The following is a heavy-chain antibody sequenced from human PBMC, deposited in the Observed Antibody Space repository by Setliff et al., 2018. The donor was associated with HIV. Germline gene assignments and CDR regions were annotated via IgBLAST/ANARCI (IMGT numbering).Heavy chain of an antibody. J-gene: IGHJ5*02. V-gene: IGHV4-59*01. Sequence: PSETLSLTCIVSGASISSNTWSWIRQAPGKGLQWIGFIYNSVTTNYNPSLKSRVTISLDTSKNQFSLKLNSVTAADTAVYYCARGGTSSNWFGPWGQGTLVTVSS. D-gene: IGHD2-2*01. CDR1: GASISSNT. CDR2: IYNSVTT. CDR3: ARGGTSSNWFGP.